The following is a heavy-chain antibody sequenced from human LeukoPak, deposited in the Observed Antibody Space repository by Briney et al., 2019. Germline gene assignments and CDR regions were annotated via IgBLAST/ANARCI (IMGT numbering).Heavy chain of an antibody. Sequence: SQTLSLTCTVSGGSISSGSYYWGWDRQPAGRGLEWLGRMYTSGSTSDNPSLKSRVTISVDTSKNQFSLKLSSVTAADTAVYHCARDFGGAGDTYHYYYYGMDVWGQGTTVTVSS. D-gene: IGHD7-27*01. CDR1: GGSISSGSYY. J-gene: IGHJ6*02. V-gene: IGHV4-61*02. CDR3: ARDFGGAGDTYHYYYYGMDV. CDR2: MYTSGST.